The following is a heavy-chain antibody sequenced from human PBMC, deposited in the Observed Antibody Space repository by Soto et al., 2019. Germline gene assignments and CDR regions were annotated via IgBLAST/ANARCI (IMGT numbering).Heavy chain of an antibody. CDR3: ARDSVLVAANDTFDI. D-gene: IGHD2-15*01. CDR1: GVTFSSYA. Sequence: SSLKFSCKASGVTFSSYAISWVRHAPGQGLEWMGGVIPIFGTANYAQKFQGRVTITADESTSTAYMELSSLRSEDTAVYYCARDSVLVAANDTFDIWGKGTMVT. CDR2: VIPIFGTA. V-gene: IGHV1-69*13. J-gene: IGHJ3*02.